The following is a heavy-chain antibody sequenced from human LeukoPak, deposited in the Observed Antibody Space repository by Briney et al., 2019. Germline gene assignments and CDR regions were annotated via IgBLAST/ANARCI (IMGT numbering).Heavy chain of an antibody. J-gene: IGHJ6*03. CDR3: ARRENYYGSGSYYFRRVRGDYYYMDV. Sequence: ADSVKGRFTISRDNAKNSLYLQMNSLRAEDTAVYYCARRENYYGSGSYYFRRVRGDYYYMDVWGKGTTVTISS. V-gene: IGHV3-21*01. D-gene: IGHD3-10*01.